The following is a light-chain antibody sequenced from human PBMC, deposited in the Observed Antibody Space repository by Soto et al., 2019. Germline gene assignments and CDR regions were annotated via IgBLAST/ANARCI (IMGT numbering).Light chain of an antibody. CDR2: DAS. Sequence: EIVMTQSPATLSVSPGERATLSCRASQSVSSGLAWYQQNPGQAPRLLIYDASTRATGIPARSSGSGSGTEFTLTISSLQSEDIAVYYCQQYNNWPLPTFGQGTRLEIK. J-gene: IGKJ5*01. CDR3: QQYNNWPLPT. V-gene: IGKV3-15*01. CDR1: QSVSSG.